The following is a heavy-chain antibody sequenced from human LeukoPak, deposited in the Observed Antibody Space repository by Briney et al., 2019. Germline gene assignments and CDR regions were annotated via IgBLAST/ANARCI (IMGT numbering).Heavy chain of an antibody. V-gene: IGHV1-69*05. CDR3: ARTAFWSGYYDPPNFDY. CDR1: GGTFSSYA. Sequence: ASVKVSCKASGGTFSSYAISWVRQAPGQGLEWMGGIIPIFGTANYAQKFQGRVTITTDESTSTAYMELSSLRSEDTAVYYCARTAFWSGYYDPPNFDYWGQGTLVTVSS. D-gene: IGHD3-3*01. J-gene: IGHJ4*02. CDR2: IIPIFGTA.